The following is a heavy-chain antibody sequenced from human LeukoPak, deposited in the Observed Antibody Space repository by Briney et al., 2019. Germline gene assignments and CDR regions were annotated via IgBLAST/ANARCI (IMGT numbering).Heavy chain of an antibody. CDR1: GFTFSSYW. CDR2: IKQDRSEK. J-gene: IGHJ4*02. V-gene: IGHV3-7*01. Sequence: GGSLRPSCAASGFTFSSYWMSWVRQAPGKGLEWVANIKQDRSEKYYVDSVKGRFTISRDNAKNSLYLQMNSLRAEDTAVYYCARAYESSAYRHAVYFDYWGQGTLVTVSS. D-gene: IGHD3-22*01. CDR3: ARAYESSAYRHAVYFDY.